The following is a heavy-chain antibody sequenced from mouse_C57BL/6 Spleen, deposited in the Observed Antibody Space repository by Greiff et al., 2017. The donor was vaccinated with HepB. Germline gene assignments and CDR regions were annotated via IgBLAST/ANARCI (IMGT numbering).Heavy chain of an antibody. CDR2: INPNNGGT. CDR3: ARSLYSYGSSPWYFDV. Sequence: EVQLQQSGPELVKPGASVKISCKASGYTFTDYYMNWVKQSHGKSLEWIGDINPNNGGTSYNQKFKGKATLTVDKSSNTAYMERRSLTSEDSAVYYCARSLYSYGSSPWYFDVWGTGTTVTVSS. J-gene: IGHJ1*03. CDR1: GYTFTDYY. D-gene: IGHD1-1*01. V-gene: IGHV1-26*01.